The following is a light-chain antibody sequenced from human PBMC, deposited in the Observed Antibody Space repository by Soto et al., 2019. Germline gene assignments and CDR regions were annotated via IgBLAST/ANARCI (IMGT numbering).Light chain of an antibody. J-gene: IGKJ2*01. V-gene: IGKV1-33*01. Sequence: DIQMTQSPSSLSASVGDRVTITCQASQDISNYLNWYQQKPGKAPKLLIYDASNLETGVPSRFSGSGSGTDFTFTISCLQPEDIATYYCQQYDNHPPYTFGQGTKLEIK. CDR1: QDISNY. CDR2: DAS. CDR3: QQYDNHPPYT.